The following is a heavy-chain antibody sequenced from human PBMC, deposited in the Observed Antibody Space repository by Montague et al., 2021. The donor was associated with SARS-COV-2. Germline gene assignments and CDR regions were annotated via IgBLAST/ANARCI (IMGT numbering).Heavy chain of an antibody. V-gene: IGHV3-30*18. D-gene: IGHD2-21*02. CDR3: AKEISRHVGDWYFDY. CDR1: AGAAFIFNNHG. CDR2: MGSDGSTQ. J-gene: IGHJ4*02. Sequence: SLRLSCAASAGAAFIFNNHGIHWVRQAPGKGLEWVAVMGSDGSTQYYADSVKGRFTVSRDKTKNTVFLQMNNVGAEDAAVYFCAKEISRHVGDWYFDYWGQGTLVTVSS.